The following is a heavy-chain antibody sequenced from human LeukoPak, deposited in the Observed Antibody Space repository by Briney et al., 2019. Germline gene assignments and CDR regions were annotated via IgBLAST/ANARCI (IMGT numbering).Heavy chain of an antibody. J-gene: IGHJ4*02. Sequence: RPGGSLRLSCAASGFTFSSYAMTWVRQAPGKGLEWVSAISGSVGSTYYADSVKGRFTISRDNSKNTLYLQMNSLRAEDTAVYYCAKGRGWYWDSSGYYFDYWGQGTLVTVSS. CDR3: AKGRGWYWDSSGYYFDY. CDR1: GFTFSSYA. CDR2: ISGSVGST. V-gene: IGHV3-23*01. D-gene: IGHD6-19*01.